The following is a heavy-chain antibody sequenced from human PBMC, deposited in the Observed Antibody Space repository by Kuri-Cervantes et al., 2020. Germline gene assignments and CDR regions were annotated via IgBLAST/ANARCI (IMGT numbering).Heavy chain of an antibody. CDR3: ARHAGGSGRPQEFDY. D-gene: IGHD3-10*01. J-gene: IGHJ4*02. CDR1: GGSFSSYY. Sequence: SETLSLTCTVSGGSFSSYYWSWIRQPPGKGLEWIGSIYYSGSTYYNPSLKSRVTISVDTSKNQFSLKLSSVTAADTAVYYCARHAGGSGRPQEFDYWGQGTLVTVSS. CDR2: IYYSGST. V-gene: IGHV4-59*05.